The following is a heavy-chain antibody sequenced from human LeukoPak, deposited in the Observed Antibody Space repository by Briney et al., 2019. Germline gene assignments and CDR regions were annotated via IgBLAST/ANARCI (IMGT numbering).Heavy chain of an antibody. Sequence: GASVKVSCKASGYTFSSYYMYWVRQAPGQALEWMGIINPSAGSTSYAQKFQGRATMTRDTSTSTVYMELSSLRSEDTAVYYCARGKSSGPDYWGQGTLVTVSS. D-gene: IGHD3-22*01. V-gene: IGHV1-46*01. J-gene: IGHJ4*02. CDR1: GYTFSSYY. CDR3: ARGKSSGPDY. CDR2: INPSAGST.